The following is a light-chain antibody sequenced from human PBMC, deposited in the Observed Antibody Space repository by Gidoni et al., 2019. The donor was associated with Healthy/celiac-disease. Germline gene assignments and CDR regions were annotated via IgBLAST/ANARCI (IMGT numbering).Light chain of an antibody. J-gene: IGKJ4*01. CDR1: QSISSY. CDR2: AAS. Sequence: DIETTKSPSSLSASVGDRVTITCRASQSISSYLNWYQQKPGKAPKLLIYAASSLQSGVPSRFSGSGSGTDFTLTISSLQPEDFATYYCQQSYSTPPLPFGGGTKVE. V-gene: IGKV1-39*01. CDR3: QQSYSTPPLP.